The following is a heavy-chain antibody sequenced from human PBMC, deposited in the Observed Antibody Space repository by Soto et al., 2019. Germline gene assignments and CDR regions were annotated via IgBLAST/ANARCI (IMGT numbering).Heavy chain of an antibody. CDR3: ARVFSAGGYYYYGMDV. Sequence: GGSLRLSCAASGFTVSSNYMSWVRQAPGKGLEWVAVIWYDGSNKYYADSVKGRFTISRDNSKNTLYLQMNSLRAEDTAVYYCARVFSAGGYYYYGMDVWGQGTTVTVSS. CDR1: GFTVSSNY. J-gene: IGHJ6*02. D-gene: IGHD3-10*02. V-gene: IGHV3-33*08. CDR2: IWYDGSNK.